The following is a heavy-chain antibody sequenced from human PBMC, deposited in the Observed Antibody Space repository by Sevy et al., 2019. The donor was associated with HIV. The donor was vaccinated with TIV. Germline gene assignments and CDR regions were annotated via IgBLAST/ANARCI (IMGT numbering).Heavy chain of an antibody. CDR2: IYYSGST. V-gene: IGHV4-30-4*01. Sequence: SETLSLTCTVSGGSISSGDYYWSWIRQPPGKGLEWIGYIYYSGSTYYNPSLKSRVTISVDTSKNQFFLKLSSVTAADTAVYYCARVGSFGAGTFAFDIWGQGTMVTVSS. J-gene: IGHJ3*02. CDR1: GGSISSGDYY. D-gene: IGHD6-19*01. CDR3: ARVGSFGAGTFAFDI.